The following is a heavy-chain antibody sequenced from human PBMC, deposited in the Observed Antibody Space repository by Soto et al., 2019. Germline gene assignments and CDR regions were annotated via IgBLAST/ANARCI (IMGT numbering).Heavy chain of an antibody. V-gene: IGHV4-34*01. CDR1: GGSFSGYY. D-gene: IGHD2-21*02. CDR3: ARGRAYCGGDCYSENWFDP. J-gene: IGHJ5*02. Sequence: QVQLQQWGAGLLKPSETMSLTCAVYGGSFSGYYWSWIRQPPGKGLEWIGEINHSGSTNYNPSLKSRVTISVDTSKNQCSLKLSSVTAADTAVYYCARGRAYCGGDCYSENWFDPWGQGTLVTVSS. CDR2: INHSGST.